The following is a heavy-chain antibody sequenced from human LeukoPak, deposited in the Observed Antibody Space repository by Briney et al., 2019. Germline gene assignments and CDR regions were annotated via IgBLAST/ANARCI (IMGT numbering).Heavy chain of an antibody. J-gene: IGHJ4*02. Sequence: PGGPLRLSCVVSGFTFSSYNMNWVRQAPAKGLTWVSSISTSNNYIYYADSVTGRFTISRDTAKNSLYLQMNRLRAEDTAVYYCARRATPERGYSYGLDYWGQGTLVTVSS. V-gene: IGHV3-21*01. CDR2: ISTSNNYI. D-gene: IGHD5-18*01. CDR1: GFTFSSYN. CDR3: ARRATPERGYSYGLDY.